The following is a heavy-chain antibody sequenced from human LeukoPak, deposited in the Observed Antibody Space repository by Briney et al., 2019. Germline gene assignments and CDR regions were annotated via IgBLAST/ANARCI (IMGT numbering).Heavy chain of an antibody. CDR3: ARATVAATLRSFDY. J-gene: IGHJ4*02. D-gene: IGHD2-15*01. Sequence: SETLSLTCAVYGGSFSGYYWSWIRQPPGKGLEWIGEIKHSGSTNYNPSLKSRVTISVDTSKNQFSLKLSSVTAADTAVYYCARATVAATLRSFDYWGQGTLVTVSS. V-gene: IGHV4-34*01. CDR1: GGSFSGYY. CDR2: IKHSGST.